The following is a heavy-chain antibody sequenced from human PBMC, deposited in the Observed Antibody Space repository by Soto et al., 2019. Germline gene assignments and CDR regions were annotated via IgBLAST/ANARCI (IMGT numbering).Heavy chain of an antibody. Sequence: SLRLSCAASGFTFSSYGMHWVRQAPGKGLEWVAVISYDGSNKYYADSVKGRFTISRDNSKNTLYLQMNSLRAEDTAVYYCAKDHSRPEMATIAGYYYYYYGMDVWGQGTTVTVSS. CDR1: GFTFSSYG. D-gene: IGHD5-12*01. CDR3: AKDHSRPEMATIAGYYYYYYGMDV. CDR2: ISYDGSNK. V-gene: IGHV3-30*18. J-gene: IGHJ6*02.